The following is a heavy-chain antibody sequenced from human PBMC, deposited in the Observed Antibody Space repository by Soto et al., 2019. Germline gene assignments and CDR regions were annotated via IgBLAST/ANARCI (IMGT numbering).Heavy chain of an antibody. CDR2: IHYAGTA. CDR3: ARSGHYDSSDYYKFFDD. J-gene: IGHJ4*02. Sequence: PSETLSLTCTVSGGSISSGGDYWSWIRQHPGKGLEWIGFIHYAGTAYNNPSLQSRVAIPLDTSRNQFSLKLSSVTAADTAVYYCARSGHYDSSDYYKFFDDWGQGTQVTVSS. D-gene: IGHD3-22*01. CDR1: GGSISSGGDY. V-gene: IGHV4-31*03.